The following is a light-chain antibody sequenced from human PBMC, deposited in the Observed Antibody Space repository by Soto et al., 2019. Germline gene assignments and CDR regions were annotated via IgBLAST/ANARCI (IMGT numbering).Light chain of an antibody. Sequence: SYELARPPSVSGSPGQTASITCSGDKLGDKYACWYQQKPGQSPVLVIYQDSKRPSGIPERFSGSNSGNTATLTISGTQAMDEADYYCQAWDSSTAGVFGTGTKVTVL. CDR3: QAWDSSTAGV. CDR2: QDS. V-gene: IGLV3-1*01. J-gene: IGLJ1*01. CDR1: KLGDKY.